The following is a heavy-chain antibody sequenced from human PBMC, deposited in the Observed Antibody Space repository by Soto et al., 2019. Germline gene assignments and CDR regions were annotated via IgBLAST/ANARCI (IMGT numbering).Heavy chain of an antibody. CDR2: IYYSGST. D-gene: IGHD5-12*01. J-gene: IGHJ5*02. CDR1: GGSISSYY. Sequence: PSETLSLTCTVSGGSISSYYWSWIRQPPGKGLEWIGYIYYSGSTNYNPSLKSRVTISVDTSKNQFSLKLRSVTAADTAVYYCARLRDGYNSGWFDPWGQGTLVTVSS. V-gene: IGHV4-59*01. CDR3: ARLRDGYNSGWFDP.